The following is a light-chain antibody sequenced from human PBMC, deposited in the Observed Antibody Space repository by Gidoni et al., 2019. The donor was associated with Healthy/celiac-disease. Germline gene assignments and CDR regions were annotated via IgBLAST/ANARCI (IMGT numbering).Light chain of an antibody. J-gene: IGLJ3*02. CDR2: GNS. V-gene: IGLV1-40*01. Sequence: QSVRTPPPSVSGAPGQRVTIPCTGSRSNIGAGYDVHWYQQLPATAPNLLIYGNSNRPSGVPDRFSCSKSGTSASLAITGLQAEDEADYYCQSYDSSLSGSWVFGGGTKLTVL. CDR3: QSYDSSLSGSWV. CDR1: RSNIGAGYD.